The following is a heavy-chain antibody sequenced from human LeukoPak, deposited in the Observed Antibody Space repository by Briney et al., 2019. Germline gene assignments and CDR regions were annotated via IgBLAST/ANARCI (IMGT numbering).Heavy chain of an antibody. Sequence: ASVKVSCKASGYTFTSYGISWVRQAPGQGLEWMGWISAYNGNTNYAQKLQGRVTMTTDTSTSTAYMELRSLRSDDTAVYYCARDRRGYYDSSGPTPNRFDPWGQGTLVTVSS. D-gene: IGHD3-22*01. CDR1: GYTFTSYG. CDR2: ISAYNGNT. CDR3: ARDRRGYYDSSGPTPNRFDP. J-gene: IGHJ5*02. V-gene: IGHV1-18*01.